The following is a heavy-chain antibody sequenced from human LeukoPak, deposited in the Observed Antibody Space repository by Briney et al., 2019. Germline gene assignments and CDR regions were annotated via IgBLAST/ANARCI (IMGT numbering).Heavy chain of an antibody. CDR1: GYSFTSYW. CDR3: ARVTSVPGIAVAGPFDY. Sequence: GESLKISCKGSGYSFTSYWIGWVRQMPGKGLEWMGIIYPGDSDTRYSPSSQGQVTISADKSISTAYLQWSSLKASDTAMYYCARVTSVPGIAVAGPFDYWGQGTLVTVSS. D-gene: IGHD6-19*01. V-gene: IGHV5-51*01. CDR2: IYPGDSDT. J-gene: IGHJ4*02.